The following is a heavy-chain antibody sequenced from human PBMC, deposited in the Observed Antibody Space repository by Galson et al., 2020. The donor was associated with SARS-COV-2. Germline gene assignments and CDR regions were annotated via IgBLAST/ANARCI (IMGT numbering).Heavy chain of an antibody. CDR1: GASISSNSYY. V-gene: IGHV4-39*01. D-gene: IGHD3-10*01. CDR2: ISDTGST. J-gene: IGHJ5*02. Sequence: SQTLSLTCTVSGASISSNSYYWGWIRQPPGKGLEWIGTISDTGSTYYNVSLKSRVTISVDTSKNQFSLKLNSVTAADTAVYYCARSPPGMVRGKNWFDPWGQGALVTVSS. CDR3: ARSPPGMVRGKNWFDP.